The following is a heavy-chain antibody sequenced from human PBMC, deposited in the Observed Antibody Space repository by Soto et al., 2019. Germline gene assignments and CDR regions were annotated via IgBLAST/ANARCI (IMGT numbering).Heavy chain of an antibody. CDR2: IKSKTDGGTT. Sequence: EVQLVESGGGLVKPGGSLRLSCAASGFTFSNVWMNWVRQAPGKGLEWVGRIKSKTDGGTTDYAAPVKGRFTISRDHSKNTLYLQMSSLKSDDTAVYYCAPLALKYSSGWYEFSDWGQGTLVTVSS. J-gene: IGHJ4*02. D-gene: IGHD6-19*01. CDR1: GFTFSNVW. CDR3: APLALKYSSGWYEFSD. V-gene: IGHV3-15*07.